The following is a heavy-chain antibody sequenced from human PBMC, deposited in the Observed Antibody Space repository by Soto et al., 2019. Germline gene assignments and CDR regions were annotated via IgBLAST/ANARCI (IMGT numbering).Heavy chain of an antibody. CDR1: GGSFSGYY. CDR2: INHSGST. Sequence: SETLSLTCAVYGGSFSGYYWSWIRQPPGKGLEWIGEINHSGSTNYNPSLKSRVTISVDTSKNQFSLKLSSVTAADTTVYYCARGLMVRGVIIMPHYYYSYMDVWGKGTTVTVSS. CDR3: ARGLMVRGVIIMPHYYYSYMDV. D-gene: IGHD3-10*01. V-gene: IGHV4-34*01. J-gene: IGHJ6*03.